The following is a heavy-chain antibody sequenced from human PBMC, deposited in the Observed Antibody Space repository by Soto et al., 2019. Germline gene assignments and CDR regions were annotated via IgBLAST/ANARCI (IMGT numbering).Heavy chain of an antibody. Sequence: QVQLVQSGAEVKKPGSSVKVSCKASGGTFSSYAISWVRQAPGQGLEWMGGIIPIFGKANHAQKFQARVTITADEATRTAYMELSSLRSEDTAVYYCARGGRSGWYPYYYYGMDVWGQGTTVTVSS. CDR3: ARGGRSGWYPYYYYGMDV. J-gene: IGHJ6*02. V-gene: IGHV1-69*12. CDR1: GGTFSSYA. CDR2: IIPIFGKA. D-gene: IGHD6-13*01.